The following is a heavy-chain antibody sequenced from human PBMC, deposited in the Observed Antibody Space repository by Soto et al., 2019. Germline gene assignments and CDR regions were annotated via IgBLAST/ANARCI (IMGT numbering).Heavy chain of an antibody. CDR2: ISAYNGNT. CDR3: AREKDSSSWLDAFDI. V-gene: IGHV1-18*01. Sequence: ASVKVSCKASGYTFNSYGISWVRQAPGQGLEWMGWISAYNGNTNYAQKLQGRVTMTTDTSTSTAYMELRSLRSDDTAVYYCAREKDSSSWLDAFDIWGQGTMVTVSS. J-gene: IGHJ3*02. D-gene: IGHD6-13*01. CDR1: GYTFNSYG.